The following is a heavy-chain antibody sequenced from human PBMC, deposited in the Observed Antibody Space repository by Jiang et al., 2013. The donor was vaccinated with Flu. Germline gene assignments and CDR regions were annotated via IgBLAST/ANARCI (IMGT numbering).Heavy chain of an antibody. V-gene: IGHV1-2*04. J-gene: IGHJ6*02. CDR1: GYTFTGYY. D-gene: IGHD1-26*01. CDR2: INPNSGGT. Sequence: KPGASVKVSCKASGYTFTGYYMHWVRQAPGQGLEWMGWINPNSGGTNYAQKFQGWVTMTRDTSISTAYMELSRLRSDDTAVYYCARDLKRWELNYYYYYGMDVWGQGTTVTVSS. CDR3: ARDLKRWELNYYYYYGMDV.